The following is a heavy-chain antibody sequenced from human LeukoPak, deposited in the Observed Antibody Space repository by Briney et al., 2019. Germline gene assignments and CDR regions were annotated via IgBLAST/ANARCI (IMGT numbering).Heavy chain of an antibody. D-gene: IGHD3-3*01. Sequence: GASVKVSCKASGGTFSSYAISWVRQAPGQGLECMGEIIPIFGTANYAQKFQGRVTITADKSTSTAYMELSSLRSEDTAVYYCARESWSGYSTFDYWGQGTLVTVSS. J-gene: IGHJ4*02. CDR3: ARESWSGYSTFDY. V-gene: IGHV1-69*06. CDR2: IIPIFGTA. CDR1: GGTFSSYA.